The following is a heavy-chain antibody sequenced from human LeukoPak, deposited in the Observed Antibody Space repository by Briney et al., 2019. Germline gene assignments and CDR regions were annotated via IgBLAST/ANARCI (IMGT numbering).Heavy chain of an antibody. CDR3: AKITKATTPNY. Sequence: AGGSLRLSCAASGFTFSSYAMSWVRQAPGKGLEWVSGITDSGRKTYYADSVKGRFSISRDNSKNTVYLQMSDLRAEDTAVYYCAKITKATTPNYWGQGTLVTVSS. V-gene: IGHV3-23*01. CDR2: ITDSGRKT. D-gene: IGHD4-17*01. J-gene: IGHJ4*02. CDR1: GFTFSSYA.